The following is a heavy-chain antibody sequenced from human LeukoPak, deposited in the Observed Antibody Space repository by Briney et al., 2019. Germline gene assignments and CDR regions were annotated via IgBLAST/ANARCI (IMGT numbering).Heavy chain of an antibody. CDR2: IYYSGST. V-gene: IGHV4-59*12. D-gene: IGHD1-26*01. CDR1: GGSISSYY. CDR3: ARGGRELRWVLVNYYGMDV. Sequence: SETLSLTCTVSGGSISSYYWSWIRQPPGKGLEWIGYIYYSGSTNYNPSLKSRVTISVDTSKNQFSLKLSSVTAADTAVYYCARGGRELRWVLVNYYGMDVWGQGTTVTVSS. J-gene: IGHJ6*02.